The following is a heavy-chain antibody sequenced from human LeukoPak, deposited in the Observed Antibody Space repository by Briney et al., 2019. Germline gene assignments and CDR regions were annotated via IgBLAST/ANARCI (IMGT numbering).Heavy chain of an antibody. V-gene: IGHV3-33*08. D-gene: IGHD2-8*01. CDR3: ARDRHCANGVCHSPPGMDV. Sequence: GGSLRLSCAASGFPFSSYSMTWVRQAPGKGLEWVADIWFDGKNEHFADSGKGRFTISRDNSKNTMYLQINSLRAEDTAVYYCARDRHCANGVCHSPPGMDVWGQGTTVTVSS. CDR2: IWFDGKNE. J-gene: IGHJ6*02. CDR1: GFPFSSYS.